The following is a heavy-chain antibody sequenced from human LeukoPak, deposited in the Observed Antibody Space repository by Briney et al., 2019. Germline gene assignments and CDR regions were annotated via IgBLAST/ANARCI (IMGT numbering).Heavy chain of an antibody. CDR1: GGSISSSNW. V-gene: IGHV4-4*02. J-gene: IGHJ4*02. CDR3: AGDGIAAAGMGY. Sequence: PSETLSLTCAVSGGSISSSNWWGWVRQPPGKGLEWIGEIYHSGSTNYNPSLKSRVTISVDKSKNQFSLKLSSVTAADTAVYYCAGDGIAAAGMGYWGQGTLVTVSS. CDR2: IYHSGST. D-gene: IGHD6-13*01.